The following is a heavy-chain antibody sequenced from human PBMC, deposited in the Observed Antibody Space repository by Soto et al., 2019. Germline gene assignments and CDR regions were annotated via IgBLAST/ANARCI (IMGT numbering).Heavy chain of an antibody. J-gene: IGHJ4*02. CDR1: GFTFSNYA. CDR3: ARDGEPAYSYGGYLFDY. D-gene: IGHD5-18*01. V-gene: IGHV3-30*04. CDR2: IPNDGRNE. Sequence: QVQLVESGGGVVQPGRSLRLSCAASGFTFSNYAMQWVCQAPGKGLEWVAVIPNDGRNENYADSVKGRFTVSRDNSKNTMYLQMDRLRPEDTAVYYCARDGEPAYSYGGYLFDYWGQGTLVTVSS.